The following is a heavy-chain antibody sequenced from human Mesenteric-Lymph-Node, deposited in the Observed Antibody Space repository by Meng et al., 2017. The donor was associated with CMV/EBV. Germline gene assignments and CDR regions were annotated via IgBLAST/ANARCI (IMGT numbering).Heavy chain of an antibody. CDR1: GDSVSSNRAA. J-gene: IGHJ4*02. V-gene: IGHV6-1*01. Sequence: SETLSLTCAISGDSVSSNRAAWIWIRQSPSRGLEWLGRTYYRSKWYNDYAVSVKGRISINPDTSKNQFSLQLNSVTPEDTAVYYFAQGNLYFDDWGRGTLVTVSS. CDR3: AQGNLYFDD. CDR2: TYYRSKWYN.